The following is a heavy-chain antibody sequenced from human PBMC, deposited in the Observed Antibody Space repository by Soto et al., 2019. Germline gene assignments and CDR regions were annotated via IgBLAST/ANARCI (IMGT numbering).Heavy chain of an antibody. D-gene: IGHD2-15*01. CDR2: INAGNGNT. CDR3: ASGYCSGGSCYYPLFDY. Sequence: GASVKVSCKASGYTFTSYAMHWVRQAPGQRLEWMGWINAGNGNTKYSQKLQGRVTMTTDTSTSTAYMELRSLRSDDTAVYYCASGYCSGGSCYYPLFDYWGQGTLVTVSS. V-gene: IGHV1-3*01. CDR1: GYTFTSYA. J-gene: IGHJ4*02.